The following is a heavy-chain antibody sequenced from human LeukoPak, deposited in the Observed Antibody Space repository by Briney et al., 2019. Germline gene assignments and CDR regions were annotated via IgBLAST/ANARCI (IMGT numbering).Heavy chain of an antibody. CDR2: MFDSVST. V-gene: IGHV4-59*01. D-gene: IGHD5-18*01. J-gene: IGHJ4*02. Sequence: SETLSLTCTVSGGSISSYYWSWIRQPPGKGLEWIGYMFDSVSTKDNPSLKSRVTLSADTSKNQYSLRLSSATAADTAVYYCATIKRGNIYGYFDFWGQGILVTVSS. CDR1: GGSISSYY. CDR3: ATIKRGNIYGYFDF.